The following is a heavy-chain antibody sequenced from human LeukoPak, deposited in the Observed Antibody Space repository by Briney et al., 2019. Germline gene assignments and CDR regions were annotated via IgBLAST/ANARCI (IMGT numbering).Heavy chain of an antibody. CDR3: ARDLRL. CDR1: GFTFSSYG. V-gene: IGHV3-21*01. Sequence: GGSLRLSCAASGFTFSSYGMHWVRQAPGKGLEWVSSITSGSNYIYYADSVKGRFTISRDNAKNSLYLQMNSLRADDAAVYYCARDLRLWGQGTLVTVSS. CDR2: ITSGSNYI. J-gene: IGHJ4*02.